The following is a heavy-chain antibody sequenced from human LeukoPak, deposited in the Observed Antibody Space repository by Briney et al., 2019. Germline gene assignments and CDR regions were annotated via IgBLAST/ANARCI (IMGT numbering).Heavy chain of an antibody. D-gene: IGHD3-10*01. V-gene: IGHV4-4*09. Sequence: SETLSLTCTVSGGSISSYYWGWIRQPPGKGLEWIGYIYTSGSTNYNPSLKSRVTISVDTSKNQFSLKLSSVTAADTAVYYCARLRPRGVYGSGQYYYYYYMDVWGKGTTVTVSS. CDR2: IYTSGST. J-gene: IGHJ6*03. CDR3: ARLRPRGVYGSGQYYYYYYMDV. CDR1: GGSISSYY.